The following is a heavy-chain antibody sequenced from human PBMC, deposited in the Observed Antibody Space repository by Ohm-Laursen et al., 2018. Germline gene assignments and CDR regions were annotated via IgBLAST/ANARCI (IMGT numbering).Heavy chain of an antibody. D-gene: IGHD3-22*01. CDR1: GFTFSSYS. Sequence: GSLRLSCTASGFTFSSYSMNWVRQAPGKGLEWVSSISSSSSYIYYADSVKGRFTISRDNAKNSLYLQMNSLRAEDTAVYYCASHITYYYDSSGYYYANAFDIWGQGTMVTVSS. CDR3: ASHITYYYDSSGYYYANAFDI. CDR2: ISSSSSYI. V-gene: IGHV3-21*01. J-gene: IGHJ3*02.